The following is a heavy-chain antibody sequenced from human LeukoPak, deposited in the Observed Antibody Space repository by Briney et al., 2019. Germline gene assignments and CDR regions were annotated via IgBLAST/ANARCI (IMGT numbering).Heavy chain of an antibody. CDR2: IIPIFGTA. D-gene: IGHD6-19*01. J-gene: IGHJ4*02. V-gene: IGHV1-69*13. Sequence: GASVKVSCKASGGTFSSYAISWVRQAPGQGLEWMGGIIPIFGTANYAQKFQGRVTFTADESTSTAYMEPSSLKSEDTAMYYCARAKTRQWLASPFDYWGQGTQVTVSS. CDR1: GGTFSSYA. CDR3: ARAKTRQWLASPFDY.